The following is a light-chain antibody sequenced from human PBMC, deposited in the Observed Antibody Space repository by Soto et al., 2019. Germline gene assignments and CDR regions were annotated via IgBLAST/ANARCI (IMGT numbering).Light chain of an antibody. CDR2: AAS. CDR3: QQYNTYSPT. CDR1: QYIGRY. J-gene: IGKJ1*01. V-gene: IGKV1-39*01. Sequence: DIQMTQSPSSLSASVGDRVTITCRAGQYIGRYLNWYQQKPGKAPKLLIYAASSLHSGVPSRFSGSGSGTDFTLTISSLQPEDFATYYCQQYNTYSPTFGQGTKVDIK.